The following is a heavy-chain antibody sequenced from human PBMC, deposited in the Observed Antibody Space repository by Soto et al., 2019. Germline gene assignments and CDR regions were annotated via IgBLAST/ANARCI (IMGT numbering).Heavy chain of an antibody. CDR3: ARGNHRWLQLWYFDL. J-gene: IGHJ2*01. V-gene: IGHV1-69*13. D-gene: IGHD5-12*01. CDR1: GGTFSNYP. CDR2: IIPIFGTV. Sequence: SVKVSCKASGGTFSNYPISWVRQAPGQGLEWMGGIIPIFGTVNYAQKFQGRVTITADESTSTAYMELSSLRSEDTALYYCARGNHRWLQLWYFDLWGRGTLVTVSS.